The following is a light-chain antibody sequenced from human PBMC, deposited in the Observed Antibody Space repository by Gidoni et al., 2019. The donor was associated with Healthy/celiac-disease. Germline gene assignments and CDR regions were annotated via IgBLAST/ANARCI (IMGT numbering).Light chain of an antibody. CDR2: PDS. CDR3: LAWDSSSVV. V-gene: IGLV3-1*01. CDR1: KSGDKY. Sequence: KPTQPPSVSVSPVQTASITCSGDKSGDKYASLYQQKPGQSPVLVIYPDSKRPSGIPERFSGANSVNPATLTISGTQAMDEADYYCLAWDSSSVVFGGGTKLTVL. J-gene: IGLJ2*01.